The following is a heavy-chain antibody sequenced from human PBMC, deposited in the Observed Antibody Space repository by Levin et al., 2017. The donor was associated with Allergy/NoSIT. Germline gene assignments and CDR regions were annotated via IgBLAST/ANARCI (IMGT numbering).Heavy chain of an antibody. Sequence: ASVKVSCKASGYTFTSYDINWVRQATGQGLEWMGWMNPNSGNTGYAQKFQGRVTMTRNTSISTAYMELSSLRSEDTAVYYCARGHVGRDTSGVASVRYYYGMDVWGQGTTVTVSS. CDR2: MNPNSGNT. CDR3: ARGHVGRDTSGVASVRYYYGMDV. D-gene: IGHD5-12*01. V-gene: IGHV1-8*01. J-gene: IGHJ6*02. CDR1: GYTFTSYD.